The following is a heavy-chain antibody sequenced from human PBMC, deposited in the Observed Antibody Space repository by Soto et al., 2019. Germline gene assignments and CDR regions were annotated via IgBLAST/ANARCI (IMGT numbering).Heavy chain of an antibody. CDR1: GASISSSAYS. J-gene: IGHJ5*02. CDR3: ATIAARVSWFDP. V-gene: IGHV4-39*07. D-gene: IGHD6-6*01. CDR2: IHHSGST. Sequence: SETLSLTCTVSGASISSSAYSWGWIRQPPGKGLEWIGNIHHSGSTYYNPSLKSRVTISVDTSKNQLSLKLSSVSAADTAVYYCATIAARVSWFDPWGQGTLVTVSS.